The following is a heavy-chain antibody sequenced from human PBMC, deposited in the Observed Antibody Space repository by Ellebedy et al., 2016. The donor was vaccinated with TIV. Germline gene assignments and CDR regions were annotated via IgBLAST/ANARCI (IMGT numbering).Heavy chain of an antibody. Sequence: SETLSFTCSVSGGSITGYYWNWIRQSPGKGLEWIGFVFHNGRSKYNPSLESRLTLSVDKSKDQFSLRLSSVAAADTALYYCAGVRDGRRPFDYWGQGALVTVSS. V-gene: IGHV4-59*01. CDR2: VFHNGRS. J-gene: IGHJ4*02. CDR1: GGSITGYY. CDR3: AGVRDGRRPFDY. D-gene: IGHD5-24*01.